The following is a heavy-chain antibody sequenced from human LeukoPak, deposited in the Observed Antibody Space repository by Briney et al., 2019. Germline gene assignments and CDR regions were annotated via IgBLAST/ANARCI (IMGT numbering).Heavy chain of an antibody. Sequence: GESLKISCKGSGYSFTSYWINWVRQMPGKGLEWMGRIDPSDSYTNYSPSFQGHVTIPADKSISTAYLQWSSLKASDTAMYYCAGQYSSGWYRNAFDYWGQGTLVTVSS. V-gene: IGHV5-10-1*01. D-gene: IGHD6-19*01. CDR1: GYSFTSYW. J-gene: IGHJ4*02. CDR3: AGQYSSGWYRNAFDY. CDR2: IDPSDSYT.